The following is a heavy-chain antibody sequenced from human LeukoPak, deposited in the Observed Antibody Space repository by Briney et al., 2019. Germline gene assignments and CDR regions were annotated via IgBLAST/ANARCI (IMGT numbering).Heavy chain of an antibody. J-gene: IGHJ6*03. CDR3: ARQYRDYYYYMDV. D-gene: IGHD2/OR15-2a*01. V-gene: IGHV4-59*01. CDR1: GGSISSYY. CDR2: IYYSGST. Sequence: TSETLSLTCTVPGGSISSYYWSWIRQPPGKGLEWIGYIYYSGSTNYNPSLKSRVTISVDTSKSQFSLKLSSVTAADTAVYYCARQYRDYYYYMDVWGKGTTVTVSS.